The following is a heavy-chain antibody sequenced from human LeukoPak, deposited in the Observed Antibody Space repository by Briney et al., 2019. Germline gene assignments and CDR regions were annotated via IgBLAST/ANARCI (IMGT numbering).Heavy chain of an antibody. CDR1: GYTFTSYA. J-gene: IGHJ6*02. Sequence: GASVKVSCKASGYTFTSYAIHWVRQAPGQRLEWMGWINAGNGNTKYSQKFQGRVTITRDTSASTAYMELSSLRSEDTAVYYCARVKGNLHYYGMDVWGQGTTVTVSS. CDR3: ARVKGNLHYYGMDV. D-gene: IGHD2/OR15-2a*01. CDR2: INAGNGNT. V-gene: IGHV1-3*01.